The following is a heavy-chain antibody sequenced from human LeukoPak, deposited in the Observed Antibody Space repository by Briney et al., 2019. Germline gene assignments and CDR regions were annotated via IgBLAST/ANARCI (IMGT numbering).Heavy chain of an antibody. CDR1: GGSFSGYY. CDR2: INHSGST. CDR3: ARESAWERHLDY. Sequence: PSETLSLTCAVYGGSFSGYYWSWIRQPPGKGLEWIGEINHSGSTNYNPSLKSRVTISVDTSKNQFSLKLSSVTAADTAVYYCARESAWERHLDYWGQGTLVTVSS. D-gene: IGHD1-26*01. J-gene: IGHJ4*02. V-gene: IGHV4-34*01.